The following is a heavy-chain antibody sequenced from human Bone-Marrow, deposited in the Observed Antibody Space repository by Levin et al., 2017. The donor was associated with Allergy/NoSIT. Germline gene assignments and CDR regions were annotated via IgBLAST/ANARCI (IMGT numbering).Heavy chain of an antibody. Sequence: PSETLSLTCTVSAYSIDSGYYWGWIRQPPGKGLDWIASLYHSGSTYYNPSLKSRVTISVDTSKKQFSLKLRSVTAADTAVYYCASGTAYLFDDWGQGTLVTVSS. CDR1: AYSIDSGYY. CDR2: LYHSGST. CDR3: ASGTAYLFDD. D-gene: IGHD1-1*01. J-gene: IGHJ4*02. V-gene: IGHV4-38-2*02.